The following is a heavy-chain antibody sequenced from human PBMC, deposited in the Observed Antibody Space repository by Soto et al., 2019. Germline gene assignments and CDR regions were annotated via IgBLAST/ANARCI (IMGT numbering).Heavy chain of an antibody. CDR1: GFTFSSYS. D-gene: IGHD2-2*01. CDR3: AAGASPFLSDFAY. V-gene: IGHV3-21*01. J-gene: IGHJ4*02. Sequence: PGGSLRLSCAASGFTFSSYSMNWVRQAPGKGLEWVSSISSSSSYIYYADSVKGRFTISRDNAKNSLYLQMNSLRAEDTAVYYCAAGASPFLSDFAYWGQGTLVTVSS. CDR2: ISSSSSYI.